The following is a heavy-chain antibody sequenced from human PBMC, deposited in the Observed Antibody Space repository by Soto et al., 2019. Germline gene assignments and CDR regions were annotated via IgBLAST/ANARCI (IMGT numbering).Heavy chain of an antibody. CDR2: INAGNGNT. J-gene: IGHJ6*04. D-gene: IGHD3-3*01. CDR1: GYTFTSYA. Sequence: QVQLVQSGAEVKKPGASVKVSCKASGYTFTSYAMHWVRQAPGQRLEWMGWINAGNGNTKYSQKFQGRVTITRDTSASTAYMELSGLRSEDTAVYYCASDGLRFGGYGGMDVWGEGTTVTVSS. V-gene: IGHV1-3*01. CDR3: ASDGLRFGGYGGMDV.